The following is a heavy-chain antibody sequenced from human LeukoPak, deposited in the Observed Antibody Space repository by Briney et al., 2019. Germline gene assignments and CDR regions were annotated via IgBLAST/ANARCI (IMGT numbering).Heavy chain of an antibody. CDR3: AKERNAVVTATLSD. CDR2: VTGSGGVT. J-gene: IGHJ4*02. CDR1: GFTFSSFA. D-gene: IGHD2-21*02. Sequence: PGGSLRLSCVTSGFTFSSFAMNWVRQTPGKGLEWVSAVTGSGGVTFYTDSVMGRFTISRDNSKDTLYLQMNSLRPEDTAVYFCAKERNAVVTATLSDWSQGTLVTVSS. V-gene: IGHV3-23*01.